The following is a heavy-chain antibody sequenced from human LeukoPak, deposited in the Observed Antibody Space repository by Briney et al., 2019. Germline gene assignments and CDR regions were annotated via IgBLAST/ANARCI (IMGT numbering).Heavy chain of an antibody. Sequence: NPSETLSLTCTVSGGSISSYYWSWIRQPPGKGLEWIGSIYYSGNTYYNPSLKSRVTISVDKSKNQFSLRLSSVTAADTAVYYCARHREDIVVVPFDYWGQGTLVTVPS. J-gene: IGHJ4*02. CDR1: GGSISSYY. CDR2: IYYSGNT. V-gene: IGHV4-39*01. CDR3: ARHREDIVVVPFDY. D-gene: IGHD2-2*01.